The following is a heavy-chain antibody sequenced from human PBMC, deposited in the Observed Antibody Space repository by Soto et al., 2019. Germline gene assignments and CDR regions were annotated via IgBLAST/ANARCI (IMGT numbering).Heavy chain of an antibody. CDR1: GDTFSRHS. Sequence: QVQMVQSGAEVKKPGSSARVSCKVSGDTFSRHSISWVRQAPGQGLEWMGGIIPIFDATQYAQKFQGRLTITADESTTTFHMDLSGLRPEDTAIYFCARDLTSVRGSWGQGTLVTVS. V-gene: IGHV1-69*01. D-gene: IGHD3-10*01. J-gene: IGHJ4*02. CDR2: IIPIFDAT. CDR3: ARDLTSVRGS.